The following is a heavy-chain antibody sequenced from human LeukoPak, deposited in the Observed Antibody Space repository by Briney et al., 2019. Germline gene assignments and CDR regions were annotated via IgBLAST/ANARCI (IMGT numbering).Heavy chain of an antibody. CDR3: AKKEKGTTGRFFDY. CDR2: ISEGVGNT. CDR1: GCTFTNYA. V-gene: IGHV3-23*01. J-gene: IGHJ4*02. Sequence: QAGGSLRLSCAASGCTFTNYAMTWVRQAPGKGLEWVSGISEGVGNTYYADSVKGQFTISRDHSKNMLYLQMSSLRAEDTALYYCAKKEKGTTGRFFDYWGQGTLVTVSS. D-gene: IGHD4-17*01.